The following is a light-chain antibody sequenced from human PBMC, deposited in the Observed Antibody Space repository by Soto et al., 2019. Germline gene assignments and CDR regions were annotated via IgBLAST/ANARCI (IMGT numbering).Light chain of an antibody. CDR1: SSNIGARYD. V-gene: IGLV1-40*01. CDR3: QSYDDTLAWV. J-gene: IGLJ3*02. CDR2: GNN. Sequence: QSVLTQPPSMSGAPGQRVTISCTGSSSNIGARYDVHWYQQFPGTAPKLLIYGNNNRPSGVPDLFSGFKSGTSASLAITGLQAEDEADYYCQSYDDTLAWVFGGGTKLTVL.